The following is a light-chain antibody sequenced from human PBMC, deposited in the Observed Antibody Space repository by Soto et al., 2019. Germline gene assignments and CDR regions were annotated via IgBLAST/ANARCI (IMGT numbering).Light chain of an antibody. V-gene: IGKV1-5*01. Sequence: DSQITQPHPTVSASVGDRVTITCGATQSISDSLAWYQQKPGKAPDLLISDVSKLERGVASRFSGSGSGTEFTLTISSMQPDDLATYYCQHYPGCSRTFGQGAKVDIK. J-gene: IGKJ1*01. CDR2: DVS. CDR1: QSISDS. CDR3: QHYPGCSRT.